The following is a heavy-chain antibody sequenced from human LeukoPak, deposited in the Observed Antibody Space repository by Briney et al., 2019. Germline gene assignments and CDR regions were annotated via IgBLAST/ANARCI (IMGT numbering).Heavy chain of an antibody. D-gene: IGHD4-23*01. CDR1: GDSVSSNSAA. CDR2: TYYRSKWYN. Sequence: SQTLSLTCAISGDSVSSNSAAWNWIRQSPSRGLEWLGRTYYRSKWYNDYAVSVKSRITINPDTSKNQFSLQLNSVTPEDTAVYYCARDLVYGGNSRVQIFDYWGQGTLVTVSS. CDR3: ARDLVYGGNSRVQIFDY. V-gene: IGHV6-1*01. J-gene: IGHJ4*02.